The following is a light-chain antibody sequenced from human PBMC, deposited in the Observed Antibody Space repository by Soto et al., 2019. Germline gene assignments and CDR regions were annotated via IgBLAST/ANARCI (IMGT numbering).Light chain of an antibody. Sequence: DIVMTQSPDSLAVSLGERATINCKSSQGVFYSSNNKSYLAWFQQKSGQPPNLLIYWASTRESGVPDRFTGSGSGTDFTLTISSLQAEDVAVYYCQQYHTNERTFGQGTKVDIK. CDR2: WAS. CDR3: QQYHTNERT. V-gene: IGKV4-1*01. CDR1: QGVFYSSNNKSY. J-gene: IGKJ1*01.